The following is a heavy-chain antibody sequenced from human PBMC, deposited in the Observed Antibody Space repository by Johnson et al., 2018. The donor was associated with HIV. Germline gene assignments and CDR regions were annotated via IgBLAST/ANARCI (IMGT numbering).Heavy chain of an antibody. CDR2: IYSGGST. J-gene: IGHJ3*02. CDR1: GFTFDDYY. CDR3: ARAGARAFDI. V-gene: IGHV3-66*02. D-gene: IGHD1-26*01. Sequence: VQLVESGGGVVRPGGSLRLSCAASGFTFDDYYMSWVRQAPGQGLELVSVIYSGGSTYYAASLKGRFNISRDNSKNTLYLQMNSLRAEDTAVYYCARAGARAFDIWGQGTMVTVSS.